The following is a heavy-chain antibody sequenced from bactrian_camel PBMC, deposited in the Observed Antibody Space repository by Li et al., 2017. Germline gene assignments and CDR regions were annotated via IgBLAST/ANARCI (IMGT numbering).Heavy chain of an antibody. D-gene: IGHD2*01. J-gene: IGHJ4*01. CDR1: GFALNTAF. Sequence: VQLVESGGGSVQAGGSLRLSRAASGFALNTAFMRWVRQAPGKGLEWVSSIDRGGGVTYDADIVKGRFTISRDNAKNTLYLQLNSLKAEDTAMYYCARGSRARAVVGILTRRGQGTQVTVS. CDR3: ARGSRARAVVGILTR. V-gene: IGHV3S40*01. CDR2: IDRGGGVT.